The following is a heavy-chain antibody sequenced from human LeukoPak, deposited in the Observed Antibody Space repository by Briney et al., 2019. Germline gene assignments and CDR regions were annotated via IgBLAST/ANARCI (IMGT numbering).Heavy chain of an antibody. Sequence: PGRSLRLSCAASGFTFSSYGMHWVRQAPGKGLEWVAVIWYDGSNKYYADSVKGRFTISRDNSKNTLYLQMNSLRAEDTAEYYCAKPKDGDSDAFDIWGQGTMVTVSS. J-gene: IGHJ3*02. CDR2: IWYDGSNK. CDR1: GFTFSSYG. CDR3: AKPKDGDSDAFDI. V-gene: IGHV3-33*06. D-gene: IGHD4-17*01.